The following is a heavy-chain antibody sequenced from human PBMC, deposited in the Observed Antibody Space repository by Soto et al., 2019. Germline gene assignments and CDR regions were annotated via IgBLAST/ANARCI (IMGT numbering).Heavy chain of an antibody. CDR1: GYTFTSYD. CDR3: ARRGYSSSWYYYSYSGMDV. Sequence: QVQLVQSGAEVKKPGASVKVSCKASGYTFTSYDINWVRQATGQGLEWMGWMKPNSGNTGYAQKFQGRVTMTRNTSISVAYMELSSLRSEDTAVYYCARRGYSSSWYYYSYSGMDVWGQGTTVTVSS. CDR2: MKPNSGNT. D-gene: IGHD6-13*01. V-gene: IGHV1-8*01. J-gene: IGHJ6*02.